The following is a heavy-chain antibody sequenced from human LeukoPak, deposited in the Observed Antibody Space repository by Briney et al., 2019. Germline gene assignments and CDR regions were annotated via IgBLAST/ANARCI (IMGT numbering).Heavy chain of an antibody. J-gene: IGHJ6*02. CDR2: IYYTGNT. Sequence: SETLSLTCTVSGGSISSYYWSWIRQPPGKGLEWIAYIYYTGNTNYNPSLKSRVTISVDTSKNQFSLKLRSVTAADTAVYYCARAQVVRAGRDVGGQGTTITVS. CDR1: GGSISSYY. V-gene: IGHV4-59*01. D-gene: IGHD6-6*01. CDR3: ARAQVVRAGRDV.